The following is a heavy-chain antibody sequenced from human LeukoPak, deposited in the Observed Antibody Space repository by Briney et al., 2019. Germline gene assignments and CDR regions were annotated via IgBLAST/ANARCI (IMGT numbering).Heavy chain of an antibody. CDR1: GYTFTGYY. CDR2: INPNSGAT. V-gene: IGHV1-2*02. J-gene: IGHJ4*02. D-gene: IGHD6-13*01. Sequence: GASVKVSCKASGYTFTGYYMHWVRQAPGQGLEWMGWINPNSGATNYGQKFQGRVTMTRDTSISTAYMELSSLRSDDTAVYYCARMNGIATFDYWGQGTLVTVSS. CDR3: ARMNGIATFDY.